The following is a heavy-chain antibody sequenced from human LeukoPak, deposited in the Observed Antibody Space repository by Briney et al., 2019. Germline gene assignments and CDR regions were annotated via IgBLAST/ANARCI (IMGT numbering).Heavy chain of an antibody. J-gene: IGHJ4*02. CDR1: GYTFTGYY. V-gene: IGHV1-2*02. Sequence: ASVKVSCKASGYTFTGYYMHWVRQAPGQGLEWMGWINPNSGGTNYAQKFQDRVTMTRDTSISTAYMELSRLGSDDTAVYYCARAFAVWVTFIGYWGQGTLVTVSS. CDR2: INPNSGGT. CDR3: ARAFAVWVTFIGY. D-gene: IGHD3-16*01.